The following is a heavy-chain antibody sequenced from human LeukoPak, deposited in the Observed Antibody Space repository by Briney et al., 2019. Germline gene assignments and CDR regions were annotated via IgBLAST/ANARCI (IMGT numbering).Heavy chain of an antibody. J-gene: IGHJ4*02. D-gene: IGHD2-2*01. Sequence: GGSLRLSCSASGFTFSRYAMHWVRQAPGKGLEYVSGITSDGGSTYYADSVKGRFTISRDNSKNTLYLQMSSLRTEDTAVYSCVKTYGYCSATGCYVFDYRGQGTLVTVSS. CDR1: GFTFSRYA. CDR3: VKTYGYCSATGCYVFDY. CDR2: ITSDGGST. V-gene: IGHV3-64D*09.